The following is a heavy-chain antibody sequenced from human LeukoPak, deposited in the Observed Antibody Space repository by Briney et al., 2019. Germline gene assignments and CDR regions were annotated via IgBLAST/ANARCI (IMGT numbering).Heavy chain of an antibody. Sequence: PSETLSLTCSVSGGSMTSGSHYWGWVRQPPGKGLEWIGNIYYSGSTYYNPSLKSRVAIFIDTSKNHFSLALTSVTAADAGVYYCARRLGDPFYYMDVWGRGTTVTVSS. J-gene: IGHJ6*03. V-gene: IGHV4-39*02. D-gene: IGHD3-10*01. CDR2: IYYSGST. CDR1: GGSMTSGSHY. CDR3: ARRLGDPFYYMDV.